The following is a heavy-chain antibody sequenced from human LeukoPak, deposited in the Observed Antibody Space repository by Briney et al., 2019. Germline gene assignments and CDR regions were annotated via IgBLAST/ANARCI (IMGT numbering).Heavy chain of an antibody. D-gene: IGHD6-13*01. CDR2: ISSSGSSI. CDR1: GFTFSDYY. CDR3: ARDSRHLSSTRGGLKESRGAFFDY. V-gene: IGHV3-11*01. Sequence: GGSLRLSCAASGFTFSDYYMNWIRQAPGKGLEWVSYISSSGSSIDYADSVKGRFIISRDNAKNSLYLQMNSLRAEDTALYYCARDSRHLSSTRGGLKESRGAFFDYWGQGTLVTVSS. J-gene: IGHJ4*02.